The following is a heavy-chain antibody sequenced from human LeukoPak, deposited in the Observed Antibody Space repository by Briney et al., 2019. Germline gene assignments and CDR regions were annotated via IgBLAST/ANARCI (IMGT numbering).Heavy chain of an antibody. CDR3: ARNDGVPALSFDY. D-gene: IGHD2-2*01. CDR1: GYTFTGYY. V-gene: IGHV1-2*02. J-gene: IGHJ4*02. CDR2: INPNSGGT. Sequence: APVKVSCKASGYTFTGYYMHWVRQAPGQGLEWMGWINPNSGGTNYAQKFQGRVTMTRDTSISTAYMELSRLRSDDTAVYYCARNDGVPALSFDYWGQGTLVTVSS.